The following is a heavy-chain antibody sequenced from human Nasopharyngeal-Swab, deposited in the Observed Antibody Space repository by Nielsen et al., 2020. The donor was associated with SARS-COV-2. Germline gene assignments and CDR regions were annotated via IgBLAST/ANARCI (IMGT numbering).Heavy chain of an antibody. CDR1: GGSVSSGGYY. J-gene: IGHJ3*02. CDR2: IYYSGST. V-gene: IGHV4-31*03. Sequence: TLSLTCTVSGGSVSSGGYYWSWIRQHPGKGLEWIGYIYYSGSTYYNPSLKSRVTISVDTSKNQFSLKLSSVTAADTAVYYCARATITMIVVVDAFDIWGQGTMVTVSS. D-gene: IGHD3-22*01. CDR3: ARATITMIVVVDAFDI.